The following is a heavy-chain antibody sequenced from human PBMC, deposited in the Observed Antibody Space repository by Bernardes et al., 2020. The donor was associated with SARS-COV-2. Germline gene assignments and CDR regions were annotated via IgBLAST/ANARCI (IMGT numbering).Heavy chain of an antibody. CDR3: ARSDTWANKNYYSLDV. CDR1: GYSFSNYW. J-gene: IGHJ6*02. V-gene: IGHV5-51*01. D-gene: IGHD2-21*02. Sequence: GQTVTFSCKASGYSFSNYWIGWVRQMPGTGLDWMGIIYPGDSESRYSPSFQGQVTISADKSMNTAYLQWSSLKASDTAMYYCARSDTWANKNYYSLDVWGQGTTVIGS. CDR2: IYPGDSES.